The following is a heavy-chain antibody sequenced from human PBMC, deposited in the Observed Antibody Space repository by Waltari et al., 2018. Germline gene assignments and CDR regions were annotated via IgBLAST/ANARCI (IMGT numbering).Heavy chain of an antibody. CDR1: GDSMNSNYW. V-gene: IGHV4-4*02. CDR2: IHGSGRT. D-gene: IGHD2-15*01. J-gene: IGHJ4*02. CDR3: ARDRGRGLYLDS. Sequence: QLQLQQSGPGLVKPSESLSLTCAVSGDSMNSNYWCNWVRQPPGKGLEWIGQIHGSGRTNYNPSLESRVTVSIDTSNNQFSLKVSYATAADTAVYYCARDRGRGLYLDSWGQGTLVTVSP.